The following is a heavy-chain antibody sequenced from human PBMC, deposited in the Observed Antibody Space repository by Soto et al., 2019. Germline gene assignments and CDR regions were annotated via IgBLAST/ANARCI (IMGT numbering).Heavy chain of an antibody. D-gene: IGHD3-22*01. Sequence: GGSLRLSCAASGFTFSSYAMSWVRQAPGKGLEWVSAISGSGGSTYYADSVKGRFTISRDNSKNTLFLQMNSLRAEDTAVYYCAKVPYYDSSGYRDYWGQGTLVTVSS. J-gene: IGHJ4*02. V-gene: IGHV3-23*01. CDR3: AKVPYYDSSGYRDY. CDR2: ISGSGGST. CDR1: GFTFSSYA.